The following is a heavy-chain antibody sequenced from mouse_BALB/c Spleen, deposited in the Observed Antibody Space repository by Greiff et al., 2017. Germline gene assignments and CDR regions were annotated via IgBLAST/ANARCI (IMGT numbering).Heavy chain of an antibody. D-gene: IGHD2-1*01. CDR2: ISDGGSYT. V-gene: IGHV5-4*02. J-gene: IGHJ3*01. CDR1: GFTFSDYY. CDR3: ARGYGNFAY. Sequence: EVKLVESGGGLVKPGGSLKLSCAASGFTFSDYYMYWVRQTPEKRLEWVATISDGGSYTYYPDSVKGRFTISRDNAKNNLYLQMSSLKSEDTAMYCCARGYGNFAYWGQGTLVTVSA.